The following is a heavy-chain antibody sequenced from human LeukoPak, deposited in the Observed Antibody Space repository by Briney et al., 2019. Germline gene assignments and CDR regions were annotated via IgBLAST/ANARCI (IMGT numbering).Heavy chain of an antibody. CDR2: IWYDGSNA. Sequence: GGSLRLSCAASGFTFSSYAMSWVRQAPGKGLEWVAIIWYDGSNAYYADSVKGRFTISRDNSKNTLYLQMNSLRADDTAVYYCARLVGARGGYFDYWGQGTLVTVSS. V-gene: IGHV3-33*08. CDR3: ARLVGARGGYFDY. J-gene: IGHJ4*02. D-gene: IGHD1-26*01. CDR1: GFTFSSYA.